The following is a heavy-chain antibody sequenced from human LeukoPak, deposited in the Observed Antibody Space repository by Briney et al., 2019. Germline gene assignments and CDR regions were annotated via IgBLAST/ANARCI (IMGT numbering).Heavy chain of an antibody. V-gene: IGHV3-30-3*01. J-gene: IGHJ4*02. D-gene: IGHD1-26*01. Sequence: GRSLRLSCAASGFAFSSYAMHWVRQAPGEGLEWVAVISYDGSNKYYADSVKGRFTISRDNSKNTLYLQMNSLRAEDTAVYYCARDGSGSYYVSYFDYWGQGTLVTVSS. CDR2: ISYDGSNK. CDR1: GFAFSSYA. CDR3: ARDGSGSYYVSYFDY.